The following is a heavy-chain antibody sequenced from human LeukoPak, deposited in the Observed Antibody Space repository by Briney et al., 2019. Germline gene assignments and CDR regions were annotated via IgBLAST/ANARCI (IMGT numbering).Heavy chain of an antibody. CDR2: ISGSGGST. D-gene: IGHD3-10*01. V-gene: IGHV3-23*01. J-gene: IGHJ3*02. CDR1: GFTFSSYA. CDR3: ASRLWFGDAFDI. Sequence: PGGSLRLSCAASGFTFSSYAMSWVRQAPGKGLEWVSAISGSGGSTYYADSVKGRFTISRDNSKNTLYLQMNSLRAEDTAVYYCASRLWFGDAFDIWGQGTMVTVSS.